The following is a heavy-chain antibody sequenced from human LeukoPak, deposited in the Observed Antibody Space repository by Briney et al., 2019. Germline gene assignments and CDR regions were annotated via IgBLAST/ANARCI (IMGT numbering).Heavy chain of an antibody. CDR1: GFTFSSYS. J-gene: IGHJ2*01. V-gene: IGHV3-21*01. D-gene: IGHD6-25*01. Sequence: KTGGSLRLSCAASGFTFSSYSIKWVRQAPGKGLEWVSSISPSSRHIYYGDSVKGRFTISRDNAKNSLYLQMNSLRAEDTAVYYCAPCGGNPARHFHLGGRGTLVTVSS. CDR2: ISPSSRHI. CDR3: APCGGNPARHFHL.